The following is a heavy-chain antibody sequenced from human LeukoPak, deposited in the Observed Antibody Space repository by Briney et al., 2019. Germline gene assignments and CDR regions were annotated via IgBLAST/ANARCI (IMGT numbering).Heavy chain of an antibody. CDR1: GFTVSSNY. CDR2: IYSGGST. Sequence: GGSLRLSCAASGFTVSSNYMGWVRQAPGKGLEWVSVIYSGGSTYYADSVKGRFTISRDNSKNTLYLQMNSLRAEDTAVYYCARVQGSYYAPYFDYWGQGTLVTVSS. V-gene: IGHV3-53*01. D-gene: IGHD1-26*01. CDR3: ARVQGSYYAPYFDY. J-gene: IGHJ4*02.